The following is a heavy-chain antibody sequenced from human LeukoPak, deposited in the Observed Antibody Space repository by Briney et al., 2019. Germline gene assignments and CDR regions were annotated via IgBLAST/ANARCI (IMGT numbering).Heavy chain of an antibody. V-gene: IGHV3-30*02. J-gene: IGHJ4*02. CDR1: GYTLSIYS. D-gene: IGHD3-10*01. CDR2: IRYEGSKK. Sequence: PRGSLRLSCAASGYTLSIYSMHWVRHAPGKGLEWVAFIRYEGSKKYYADSVKGRVTISRDNSKNTLYMQMNSLRAEDTAVYYCAKGWFGESPGEYFDYWGQGTLVTVSS. CDR3: AKGWFGESPGEYFDY.